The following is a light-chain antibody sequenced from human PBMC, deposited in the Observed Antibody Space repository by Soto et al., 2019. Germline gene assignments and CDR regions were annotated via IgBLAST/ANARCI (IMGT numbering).Light chain of an antibody. CDR1: SSDVGGYHY. Sequence: QSALTQPASVSGSPGQSITISCTGTSSDVGGYHYVSWYQQHPGKAPKLMIYEVTNWPSGISNRFSGSKSGNTASLTISGLQAEDEADYYCSSYTSSSTLVFGTGTKLTVL. J-gene: IGLJ1*01. CDR3: SSYTSSSTLV. CDR2: EVT. V-gene: IGLV2-14*01.